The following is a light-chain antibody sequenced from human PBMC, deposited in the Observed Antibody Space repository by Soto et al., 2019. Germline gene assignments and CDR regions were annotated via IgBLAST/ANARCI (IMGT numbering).Light chain of an antibody. CDR1: QSLTSSY. CDR2: GAS. CDR3: QQYYGSPRT. J-gene: IGKJ1*01. V-gene: IGKV3-20*01. Sequence: EIVLTQSPGTLSLCPGERATLSCRASQSLTSSYLAWYQQKPDQAPRLLIYGASSRAIGIPDRFTGSGSGTDFTLTISRLEPEDFAVYYCQQYYGSPRTFGQGTKVDIK.